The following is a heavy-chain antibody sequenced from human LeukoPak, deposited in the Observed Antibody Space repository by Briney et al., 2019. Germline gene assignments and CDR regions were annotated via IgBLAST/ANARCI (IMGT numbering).Heavy chain of an antibody. D-gene: IGHD6-6*01. Sequence: SETLSLTCTVSGGSISSGSYYWSWIRQPAGTGLEWIGRIYTSGSTNYNPSLKSRVTISVDTSKNQFSLRLSSVTAADTAVYYCARGWYSSSDFDYWGQGTLVTVSS. V-gene: IGHV4-61*02. J-gene: IGHJ4*02. CDR2: IYTSGST. CDR3: ARGWYSSSDFDY. CDR1: GGSISSGSYY.